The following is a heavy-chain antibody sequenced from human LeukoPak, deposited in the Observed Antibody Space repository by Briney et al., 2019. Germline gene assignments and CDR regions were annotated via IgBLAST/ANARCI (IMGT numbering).Heavy chain of an antibody. D-gene: IGHD3-9*01. CDR1: GGSISSYY. V-gene: IGHV4-59*01. J-gene: IGHJ4*02. CDR3: ARGDILTGTFDY. CDR2: IYYSGST. Sequence: PSETLSLTCTVSGGSISSYYWSWIRQPPGKGLEWIGYIYYSGSTNYNPSLKSRVTISVDTSKNQFSLKLSSVTAADTAVYYCARGDILTGTFDYWGQGTLVTVSP.